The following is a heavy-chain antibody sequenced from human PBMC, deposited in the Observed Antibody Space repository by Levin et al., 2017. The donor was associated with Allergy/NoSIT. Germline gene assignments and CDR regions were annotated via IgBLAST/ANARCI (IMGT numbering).Heavy chain of an antibody. V-gene: IGHV3-48*01. CDR1: GFTSSRHS. Sequence: GESLKISCLASGFTSSRHSMNWVRQVPGQGLEFIAHISENSEATEYGASVRGRFIITRDNNKNSHSLQMNSLSAEDTAIYFCARDASGTYRYWFDLWGQGIPVTVSS. CDR2: ISENSEAT. CDR3: ARDASGTYRYWFDL. D-gene: IGHD3-10*01. J-gene: IGHJ5*02.